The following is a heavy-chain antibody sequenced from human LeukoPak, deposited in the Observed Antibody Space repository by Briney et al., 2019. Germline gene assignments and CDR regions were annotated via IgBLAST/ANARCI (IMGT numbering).Heavy chain of an antibody. CDR2: IYSGGTT. D-gene: IGHD6-13*01. CDR3: ASIQQLVGSEYLQH. J-gene: IGHJ1*01. V-gene: IGHV3-53*01. CDR1: GFTVSSNY. Sequence: GGSLRLSCAASGFTVSSNYMSWVRQAPGKGLEWVSVIYSGGTTYYAGSVKGRFTISRDNSKNTLYLQMNSLRAEDTAVYYCASIQQLVGSEYLQHWGQGTLVTVSS.